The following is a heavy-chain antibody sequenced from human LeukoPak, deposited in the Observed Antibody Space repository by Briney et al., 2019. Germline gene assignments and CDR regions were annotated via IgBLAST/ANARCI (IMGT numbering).Heavy chain of an antibody. Sequence: SETLSLTCTVSGGSISSYYWSWIRQPPGKGLEWIGYIYYSGSTNYNPSLKSRVTISVDTSKNQFSLKLSSVTAADTAVYYCARVWSRSGPFNFDYWGQGTLVTVSS. D-gene: IGHD3-3*01. CDR2: IYYSGST. CDR3: ARVWSRSGPFNFDY. V-gene: IGHV4-59*01. J-gene: IGHJ4*02. CDR1: GGSISSYY.